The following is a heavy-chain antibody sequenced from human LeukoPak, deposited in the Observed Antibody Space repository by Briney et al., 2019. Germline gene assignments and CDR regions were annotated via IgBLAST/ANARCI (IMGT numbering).Heavy chain of an antibody. CDR3: AKDRSGYYDSSGYFDY. J-gene: IGHJ4*02. Sequence: GGSLRLSCATSGFSFSDFDMQWVRQAPGQGLEWVAFIRYDGSNKYYADSVKGRFTISRDNSKNTLYLQMNSLRAEDTAVYYCAKDRSGYYDSSGYFDYWGQGTLVTVSS. CDR2: IRYDGSNK. V-gene: IGHV3-30*02. D-gene: IGHD3-22*01. CDR1: GFSFSDFD.